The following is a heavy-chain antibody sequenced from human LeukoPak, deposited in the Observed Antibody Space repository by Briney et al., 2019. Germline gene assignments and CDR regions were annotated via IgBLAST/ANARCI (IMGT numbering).Heavy chain of an antibody. CDR3: ARGKLLGATGSSTPMLGDDY. D-gene: IGHD1-26*01. CDR1: GYTFTSYG. J-gene: IGHJ4*02. V-gene: IGHV1-18*01. CDR2: ISAYNGNT. Sequence: ASVKVSCKASGYTFTSYGISWVRQAPGQGLEWMGWISAYNGNTNYAQELQGRVTMTTDTSTSTAYMELRSLRSDDTAVYYCARGKLLGATGSSTPMLGDDYWGQGTLVTVSS.